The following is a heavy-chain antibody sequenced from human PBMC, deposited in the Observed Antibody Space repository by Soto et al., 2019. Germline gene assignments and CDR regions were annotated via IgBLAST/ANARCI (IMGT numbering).Heavy chain of an antibody. CDR3: ARRYCASDNCPLFYYFVDL. Sequence: VQLVQSGAEVKKTGSSVKGSCKASGGTFNKFAFSWVRQAPRQGFEWMGGIIPVFRSANYAQRFRGRITITADEYTSTVYLYLNDLRSDDTAVYYCARRYCASDNCPLFYYFVDLWGLGTTVTVSS. CDR2: IIPVFRSA. CDR1: GGTFNKFA. V-gene: IGHV1-69*01. D-gene: IGHD2-21*02. J-gene: IGHJ6*02.